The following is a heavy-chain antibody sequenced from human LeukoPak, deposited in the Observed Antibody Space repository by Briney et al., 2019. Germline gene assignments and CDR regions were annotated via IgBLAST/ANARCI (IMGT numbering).Heavy chain of an antibody. V-gene: IGHV5-51*01. J-gene: IGHJ4*02. CDR2: IYPDDSDT. CDR3: ASLPRGSSGWNYFDY. D-gene: IGHD6-19*01. Sequence: GESLKISYKAAGNSFTNYWIGWVRQMPGKGLEWMGIIYPDDSDTRYSPSFQGQVTISVDKSISTAYLQWSSLKASDTAMYYCASLPRGSSGWNYFDYWGQGTLVTVS. CDR1: GNSFTNYW.